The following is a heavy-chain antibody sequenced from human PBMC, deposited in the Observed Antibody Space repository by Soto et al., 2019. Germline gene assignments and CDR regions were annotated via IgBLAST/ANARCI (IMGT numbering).Heavy chain of an antibody. CDR1: VYSFTSYW. D-gene: IGHD6-13*01. V-gene: IGHV5-51*01. CDR2: IYPGDSDT. CDR3: ARLSQQLVQGAFDI. J-gene: IGHJ3*02. Sequence: LGESLKISCKGSVYSFTSYWIGWVRQMPGKGLEWMGIIYPGDSDTRYSPSFQGQVTISADKSISTAYLQWSSLKASDTAMYYCARLSQQLVQGAFDIWGQGTMVTVSS.